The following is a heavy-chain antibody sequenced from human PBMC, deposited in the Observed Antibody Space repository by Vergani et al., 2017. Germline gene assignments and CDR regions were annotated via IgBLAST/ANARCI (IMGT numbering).Heavy chain of an antibody. J-gene: IGHJ4*02. D-gene: IGHD2-2*01. V-gene: IGHV3-21*01. CDR2: ISSSSSYI. CDR1: GFTFSSYS. Sequence: EVQLVESGGGLVKPGGSLRLSCAASGFTFSSYSMNWVRQAPGKGLEWVSSISSSSSYIYYADSVKGRFTISRDNAKNSLYLQMNSLRAEDTAVYYCAGGLDCSSTSCYLLGYWGQGTLVTVSS. CDR3: AGGLDCSSTSCYLLGY.